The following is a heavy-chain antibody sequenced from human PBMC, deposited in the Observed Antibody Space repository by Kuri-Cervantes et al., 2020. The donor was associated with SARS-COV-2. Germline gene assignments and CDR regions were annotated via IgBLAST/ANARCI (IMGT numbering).Heavy chain of an antibody. Sequence: SQTLSLTCAVYGGSFSGYYWSWIRQPPGKGLEWIGEINHSGSTNYNPSLKSRVTISVDTSKNQFSLKLSSVTAADTAVYYCARDRSRANYYDSSGFGAWGQGTLVTVSS. D-gene: IGHD3-22*01. V-gene: IGHV4-34*01. J-gene: IGHJ5*02. CDR2: INHSGST. CDR3: ARDRSRANYYDSSGFGA. CDR1: GGSFSGYY.